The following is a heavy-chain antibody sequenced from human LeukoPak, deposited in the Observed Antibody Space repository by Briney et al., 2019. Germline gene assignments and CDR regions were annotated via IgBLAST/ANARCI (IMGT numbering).Heavy chain of an antibody. CDR1: GYSFTSYW. J-gene: IGHJ5*02. Sequence: GESLKISCKGSGYSFTSYWIGWVRQMPGKGLEWMGIIYPGDSDTRYSPSFQGQVTISADKSISTAYLQWSSLKASDTAMYYCARHIGVNYYDSSGYPTRFDPWGQGTLVTVSS. D-gene: IGHD3-22*01. V-gene: IGHV5-51*01. CDR2: IYPGDSDT. CDR3: ARHIGVNYYDSSGYPTRFDP.